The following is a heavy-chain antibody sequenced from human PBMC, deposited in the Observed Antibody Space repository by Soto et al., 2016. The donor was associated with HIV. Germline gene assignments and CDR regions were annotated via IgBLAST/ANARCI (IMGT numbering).Heavy chain of an antibody. CDR2: INNDGSST. CDR3: ARGRTYDILTGYYNVGLDY. J-gene: IGHJ4*02. D-gene: IGHD3-9*01. CDR1: GFTFSTYW. Sequence: EVHLVESGGGLVQPGGSLRLSCASSGFTFSTYWMHWVRQAPGKGLVWVSRINNDGSSTTYADSVKGRFTISRDNAKNTLYLQMSSLRADDTAMYFCARGRTYDILTGYYNVGLDYWGQGTLVTVSS. V-gene: IGHV3-74*01.